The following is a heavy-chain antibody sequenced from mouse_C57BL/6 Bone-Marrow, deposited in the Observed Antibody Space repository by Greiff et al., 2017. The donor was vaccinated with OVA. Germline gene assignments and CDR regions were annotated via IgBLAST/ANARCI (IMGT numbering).Heavy chain of an antibody. D-gene: IGHD1-1*01. V-gene: IGHV1-64*01. Sequence: VQLQQPGAELVKPGASVKLSCKASGYTFTSYWMHWVKQRPGQGLEWIGMIHPNSGSTNYNAKFKSKATLTVDKSPSTAYMQLRSLTSEDSAVYYCAREVVAPYYFDYWGQGTTLTVSS. CDR2: IHPNSGST. CDR1: GYTFTSYW. CDR3: AREVVAPYYFDY. J-gene: IGHJ2*01.